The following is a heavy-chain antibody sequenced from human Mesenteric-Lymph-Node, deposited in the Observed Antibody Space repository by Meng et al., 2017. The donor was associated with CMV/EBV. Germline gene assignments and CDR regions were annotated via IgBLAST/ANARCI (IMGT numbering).Heavy chain of an antibody. J-gene: IGHJ4*02. CDR1: GGPFSNYA. D-gene: IGHD2-2*01. CDR3: ARDPDCSSTSCYGASGY. Sequence: SVKVSCKASGGPFSNYAVSWVRQAPGQGLEWMGHIIPILNVAYYAQKFQGRVTITADESTTTAYMELNSLTSDDTAVYYCARDPDCSSTSCYGASGYWGQGTLVTVSS. CDR2: IIPILNVA. V-gene: IGHV1-69*10.